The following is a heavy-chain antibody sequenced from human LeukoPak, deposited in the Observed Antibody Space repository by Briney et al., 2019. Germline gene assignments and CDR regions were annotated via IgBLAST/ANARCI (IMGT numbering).Heavy chain of an antibody. CDR1: GFTFSGFE. CDR2: ISSSGSTR. D-gene: IGHD2-21*02. Sequence: RGSLRLSCAASGFTFSGFEMNWVRQAPGKGLEWVSYISSSGSTRYYADSVEGRFTVSRDNAKNSLYLQMNSLRAEDTAVYYCARDPVNCGGDCYQAWGQGTLVTVSS. J-gene: IGHJ5*02. V-gene: IGHV3-48*03. CDR3: ARDPVNCGGDCYQA.